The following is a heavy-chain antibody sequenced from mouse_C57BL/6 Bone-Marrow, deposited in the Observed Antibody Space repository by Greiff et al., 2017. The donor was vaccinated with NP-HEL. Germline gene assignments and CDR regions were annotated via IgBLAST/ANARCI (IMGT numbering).Heavy chain of an antibody. V-gene: IGHV1-81*01. D-gene: IGHD1-1*01. CDR1: GYTFTSYG. CDR2: IYPRSGNT. CDR3: ARRTRYFDY. J-gene: IGHJ2*01. Sequence: QVQLKESGAELARPGASVKLSCKASGYTFTSYGISWVKQRTGQGLEWIGEIYPRSGNTYYNEKFKGKATLTTDKSSSKAYRELRSLTSEDSAVYFCARRTRYFDYWGQGTTLTVSS.